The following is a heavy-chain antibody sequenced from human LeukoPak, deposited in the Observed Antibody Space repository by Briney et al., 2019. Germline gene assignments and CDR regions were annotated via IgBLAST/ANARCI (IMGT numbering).Heavy chain of an antibody. V-gene: IGHV4-34*01. Sequence: PSETPSLTCAVYGGSFSGYYWSWIRQPPGKGLEWIGEINHSGSTNYNPSLKSRVTISVDTSQNQFSLKLSSVTAADTAVYYCASLDRPLDWGQGTLVTVSS. CDR2: INHSGST. CDR3: ASLDRPLD. J-gene: IGHJ4*02. CDR1: GGSFSGYY.